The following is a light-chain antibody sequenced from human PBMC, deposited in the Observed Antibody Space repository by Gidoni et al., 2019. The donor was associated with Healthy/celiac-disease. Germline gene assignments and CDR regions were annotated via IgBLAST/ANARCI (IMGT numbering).Light chain of an antibody. J-gene: IGLJ3*02. CDR2: GNS. Sequence: QSVLTHPPSVSGAPGQRVTISCTGSSSNIGAGYAVHWYQQLPGTAPKLLIYGNSNRPSGVPDRFAGSKSGTSASRAITGLQAEDEADYYGQSYDSSLSGSVFGGGTKLTVL. V-gene: IGLV1-40*01. CDR3: QSYDSSLSGSV. CDR1: SSNIGAGYA.